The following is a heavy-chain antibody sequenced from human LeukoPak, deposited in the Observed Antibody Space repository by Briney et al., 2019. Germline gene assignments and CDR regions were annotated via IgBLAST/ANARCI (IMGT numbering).Heavy chain of an antibody. CDR2: MHSDGRT. J-gene: IGHJ4*02. CDR3: ARKAVAGTNFDY. CDR1: GFSVSNNY. Sequence: SGGSLRLSCAASGFSVSNNYMNWVRQASGKGLEWVSVMHSDGRTFYADSVKGRFTISRDNSKNTLYLQMNSLRAEDTAVYYCARKAVAGTNFDYWGQGTLVTVSS. V-gene: IGHV3-53*05. D-gene: IGHD6-19*01.